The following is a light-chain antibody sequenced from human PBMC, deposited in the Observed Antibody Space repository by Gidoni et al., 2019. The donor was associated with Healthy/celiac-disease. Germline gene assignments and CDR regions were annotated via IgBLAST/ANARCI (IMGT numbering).Light chain of an antibody. Sequence: EIVLTQPPGTLSLSPGERATLSCRASQSVSSSYLAWYQQKPGQAPRLLIYGASSRATGIPDMFSGSGSGTDFTLTISRLEPEDFAVYYCQQYGSSPPLTFGGGTKVEIK. CDR1: QSVSSSY. CDR2: GAS. V-gene: IGKV3-20*01. CDR3: QQYGSSPPLT. J-gene: IGKJ4*01.